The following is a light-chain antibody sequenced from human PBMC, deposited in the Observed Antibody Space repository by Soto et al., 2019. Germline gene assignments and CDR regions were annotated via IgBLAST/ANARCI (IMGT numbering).Light chain of an antibody. Sequence: EIVLTHSPGTLSLSPGERATLSFSSSQSFSSRYLAWYQQKPGQAPRFLIYGASSRATGIPDRFSGSGSGTDFTLTISRVEPDDFAVYYCQQYGSSPPYSFGQGTKVDIK. CDR3: QQYGSSPPYS. CDR1: QSFSSRY. V-gene: IGKV3-20*01. J-gene: IGKJ2*03. CDR2: GAS.